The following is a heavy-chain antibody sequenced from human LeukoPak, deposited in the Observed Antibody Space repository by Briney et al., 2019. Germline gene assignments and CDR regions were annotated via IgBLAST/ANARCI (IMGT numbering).Heavy chain of an antibody. D-gene: IGHD6-19*01. Sequence: ASVTVSCKASGYTFSNYGISGVRQAPGQGLEWMGWIIPHKGNTNYAQKSQGRVTMTRDTSTSTAYMELRSLRSDDRAVYYCARDRSSSDLWGQGTLVTVSS. V-gene: IGHV1-18*01. CDR3: ARDRSSSDL. CDR2: IIPHKGNT. J-gene: IGHJ5*02. CDR1: GYTFSNYG.